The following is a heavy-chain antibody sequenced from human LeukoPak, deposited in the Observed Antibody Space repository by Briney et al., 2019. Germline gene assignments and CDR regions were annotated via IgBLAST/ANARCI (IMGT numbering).Heavy chain of an antibody. Sequence: SETLSLTCTVSGGSISSYYWSWIRQPAGRGLEWIGRIYTSGSTNYNPSLKSRVTMSVDTSKNQFSLKLSSVTAADTAVYYCARVEEYRLGGWSDPWGQGTLVTVSS. V-gene: IGHV4-4*07. J-gene: IGHJ5*02. CDR1: GGSISSYY. CDR3: ARVEEYRLGGWSDP. D-gene: IGHD2-2*01. CDR2: IYTSGST.